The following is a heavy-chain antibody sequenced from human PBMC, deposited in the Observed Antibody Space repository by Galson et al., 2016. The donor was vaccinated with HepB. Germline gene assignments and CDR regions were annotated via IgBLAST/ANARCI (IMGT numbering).Heavy chain of an antibody. J-gene: IGHJ5*02. CDR3: ATGRTIEARPAGKFDP. CDR2: INPNSGGT. D-gene: IGHD6-6*01. V-gene: IGHV1-2*02. CDR1: GYTFTDYY. Sequence: SVKVSCKASGYTFTDYYMHWVRQAPGQGLEWMGWINPNSGGTNYAQKFQGRVTMTSDTSISTAYMELTRLRSDDTAVYYCATGRTIEARPAGKFDPWGRGTLVTVSS.